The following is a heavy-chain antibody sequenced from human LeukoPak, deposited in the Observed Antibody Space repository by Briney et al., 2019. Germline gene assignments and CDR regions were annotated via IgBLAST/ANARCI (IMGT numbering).Heavy chain of an antibody. CDR2: ISGSGGST. CDR1: GFTFSSYA. Sequence: GGSLRLSCAASGFTFSSYAMSWVRQAPGKGLEWVSAISGSGGSTYYADSVKGRFTISRDNAKNTLYLQMNSLRAEDTAVYYCARRGAVAGTFDYWGQGTLVTVSS. D-gene: IGHD6-19*01. J-gene: IGHJ4*02. CDR3: ARRGAVAGTFDY. V-gene: IGHV3-23*01.